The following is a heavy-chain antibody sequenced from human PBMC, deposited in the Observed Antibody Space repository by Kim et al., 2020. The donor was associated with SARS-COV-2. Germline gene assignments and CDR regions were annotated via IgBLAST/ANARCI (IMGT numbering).Heavy chain of an antibody. J-gene: IGHJ4*02. D-gene: IGHD5-18*01. CDR1: GFTFSSYG. V-gene: IGHV3-30*18. CDR3: TKQYSYGGGAFDY. Sequence: GGSLRLSCAASGFTFSSYGMHWVRQAPGKGLEWVAIISYDRTNKYYSESVKGRFTLSRDNSKNTLDLQMNSLRAEDTAVYYCTKQYSYGGGAFDYWGQGTLVTVSS. CDR2: ISYDRTNK.